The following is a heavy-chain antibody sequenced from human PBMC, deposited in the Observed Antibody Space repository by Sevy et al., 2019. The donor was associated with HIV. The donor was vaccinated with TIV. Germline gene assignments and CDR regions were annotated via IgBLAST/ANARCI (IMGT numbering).Heavy chain of an antibody. J-gene: IGHJ4*02. D-gene: IGHD3-9*01. V-gene: IGHV3-23*01. CDR2: ISVGGHVT. CDR3: AKSISADPVLYYFDY. Sequence: GGSLRLSCAASGFTFSSYAMNWVRQAPGKGLEWVSAISVGGHVTKYADSVKGRFTISRDNSRNILYLQMNSLRAEDTAVYYCAKSISADPVLYYFDYWGQGTLVTVPS. CDR1: GFTFSSYA.